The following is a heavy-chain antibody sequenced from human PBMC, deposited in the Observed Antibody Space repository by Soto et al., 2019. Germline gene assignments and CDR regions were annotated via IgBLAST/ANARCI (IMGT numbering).Heavy chain of an antibody. D-gene: IGHD3-10*01. J-gene: IGHJ6*02. CDR3: ARDQGGEFLKGSGMDV. CDR2: IYYSGET. CDR1: GDSISRYY. Sequence: QVQLQESGPGLVKPSETLSLTCTVSGDSISRYYWSWIRLSPGKGLEWIGYIYYSGETNYNPSVKSRATIAGDRTKNQFSLKLSSVTAADTAVYYCARDQGGEFLKGSGMDVWGQGTTVTVSS. V-gene: IGHV4-59*01.